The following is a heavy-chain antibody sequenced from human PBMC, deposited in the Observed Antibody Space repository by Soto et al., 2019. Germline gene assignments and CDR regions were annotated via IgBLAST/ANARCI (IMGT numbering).Heavy chain of an antibody. J-gene: IGHJ6*03. V-gene: IGHV3-30*18. CDR2: IAYDGSNK. CDR3: AKLTIFGVVTHTSPAVYYMDV. D-gene: IGHD3-3*01. Sequence: GGSLRLSCAASGFTFSSYGMHWIRQAPGKGLEWVAAIAYDGSNKYYADSVKGRFTISRDNSKNTLYLQMNSLRAEDTAVYYCAKLTIFGVVTHTSPAVYYMDVWGKGTTVTV. CDR1: GFTFSSYG.